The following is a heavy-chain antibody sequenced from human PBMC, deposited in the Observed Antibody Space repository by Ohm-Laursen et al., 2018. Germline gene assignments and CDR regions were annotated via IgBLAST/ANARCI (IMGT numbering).Heavy chain of an antibody. V-gene: IGHV1-2*02. CDR2: INGNSGIT. D-gene: IGHD2-8*01. CDR3: ARDREGGYCTTPPCFSMEVFDF. Sequence: ASVKVSCNASGYTFTGYYMHWVRQAPGQRLEWMGGINGNSGITSYAQKFQGRVTMTRDTSISMAYMELSRLTSDDTAVYYCARDREGGYCTTPPCFSMEVFDFWGQGTMVTASS. CDR1: GYTFTGYY. J-gene: IGHJ3*01.